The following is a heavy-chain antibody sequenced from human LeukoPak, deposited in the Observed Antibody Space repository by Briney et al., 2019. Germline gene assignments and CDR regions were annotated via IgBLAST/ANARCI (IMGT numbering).Heavy chain of an antibody. CDR3: ARDTTDYDFWSGYYHY. Sequence: GGSLRLSCAASGFTFSSYGMHWVRQAPGKGLEWVAFIRYDGSNKYYADSVKGRFTISRDNSKNTLYLQMNSLRAEDTAVYYCARDTTDYDFWSGYYHYWGQGTLVTVSS. V-gene: IGHV3-30*02. D-gene: IGHD3-3*01. CDR2: IRYDGSNK. CDR1: GFTFSSYG. J-gene: IGHJ4*02.